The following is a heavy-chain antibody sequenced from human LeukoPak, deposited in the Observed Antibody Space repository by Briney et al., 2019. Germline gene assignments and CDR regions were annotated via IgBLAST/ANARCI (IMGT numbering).Heavy chain of an antibody. J-gene: IGHJ6*02. D-gene: IGHD2-15*01. V-gene: IGHV3-21*01. CDR3: ATSLLGSCTGGTCSIDYYGMDV. CDR2: ISSSAAYI. CDR1: GFSFSSYS. Sequence: PGGSLRLSCAASGFSFSSYSLNWVRQAPGKGLEWVSSISSSAAYIFYADSLKGRFTISRDNAKNSLYLQMNSLRAEDTAVYYCATSLLGSCTGGTCSIDYYGMDVWGQGTTVTVSS.